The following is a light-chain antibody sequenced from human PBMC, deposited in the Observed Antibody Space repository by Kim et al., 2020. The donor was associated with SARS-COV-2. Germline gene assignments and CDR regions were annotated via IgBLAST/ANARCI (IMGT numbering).Light chain of an antibody. CDR2: LGS. V-gene: IGKV2-28*01. CDR3: MQALQTPLT. CDR1: QSLLHSNGYNY. Sequence: DIVMTQSPLSLPVTPGEPASISCRSSQSLLHSNGYNYLDWYLQKPGHSPQLLIYLGSNRASGVPDRFSGSGSGTDFTLKISRVEAEDVGVYYCMQALQTPLTFGGGTKVDIK. J-gene: IGKJ4*01.